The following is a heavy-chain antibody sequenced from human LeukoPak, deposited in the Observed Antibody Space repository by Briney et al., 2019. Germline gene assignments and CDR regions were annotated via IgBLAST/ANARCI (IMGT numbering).Heavy chain of an antibody. Sequence: SETLSLTCTVSGGSITSYYWNWIRQPPGKGLEYIGYIFYSGRTNYNPSLKSRVTISVDTSKNWFSLRLTSVTAADTAVYYCARGQKYTYGYTVTELGSRYFDYWGQGTLVTVSS. CDR2: IFYSGRT. V-gene: IGHV4-59*01. CDR1: GGSITSYY. D-gene: IGHD5-18*01. J-gene: IGHJ4*02. CDR3: ARGQKYTYGYTVTELGSRYFDY.